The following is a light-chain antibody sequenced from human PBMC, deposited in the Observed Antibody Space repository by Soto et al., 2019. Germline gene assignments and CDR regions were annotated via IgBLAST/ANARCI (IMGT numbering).Light chain of an antibody. J-gene: IGKJ5*01. CDR1: QSVSNY. V-gene: IGKV3-15*01. CDR2: AAS. Sequence: EIVLTQSPATLSLSPGDRATLSCGASQSVSNYLAWYQQKPGQAPRLVIYAASTRATGIPDRFSGSVSGTEFTLTISSLQSEDFAVYYCQQYNEWPPFTFGQGTRLEIK. CDR3: QQYNEWPPFT.